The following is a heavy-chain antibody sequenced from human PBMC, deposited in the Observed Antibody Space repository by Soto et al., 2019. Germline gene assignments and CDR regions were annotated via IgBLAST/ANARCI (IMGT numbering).Heavy chain of an antibody. D-gene: IGHD6-13*01. CDR3: ARDMGSWYYFDY. Sequence: GGSLRLSCAASGFTFSIFAMSWVRQSPGKGLEWVSTISGSGGSTYYADAVKGRFTISRDNAKNSLYLQMNSLRAEDTAVYYCARDMGSWYYFDYWGQGTLVTVSS. V-gene: IGHV3-23*01. J-gene: IGHJ4*02. CDR1: GFTFSIFA. CDR2: ISGSGGST.